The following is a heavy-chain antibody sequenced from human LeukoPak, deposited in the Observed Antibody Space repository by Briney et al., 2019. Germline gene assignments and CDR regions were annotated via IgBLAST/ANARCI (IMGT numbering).Heavy chain of an antibody. CDR2: ISWSGGST. CDR3: AKIKIAVAGTWPPRWFDP. J-gene: IGHJ5*02. D-gene: IGHD6-19*01. V-gene: IGHV3-23*01. CDR1: GFTFSSLG. Sequence: GALRLSLAGSGFTFSSLGKGWVRQGPREGVGGGPTISWSGGSTYYADSVKGRFTISRDNSKNTLYLQMNSLRAEDTAVYYCAKIKIAVAGTWPPRWFDPWGQGTLVTVSS.